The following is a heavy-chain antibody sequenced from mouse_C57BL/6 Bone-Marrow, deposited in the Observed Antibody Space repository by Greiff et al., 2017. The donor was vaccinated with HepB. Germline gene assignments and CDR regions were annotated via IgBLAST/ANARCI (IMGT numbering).Heavy chain of an antibody. CDR3: ARSAFGSTPFAY. CDR1: GYTFTSYW. J-gene: IGHJ3*01. CDR2: IYPGSGST. Sequence: QVQLQQPGAELVKPGASVKMSCKASGYTFTSYWITWVKQRPGQGLEWIGDIYPGSGSTNYNEKLKSKATLTVDTSSSTAYMQLSSLTSEDSAVYYCARSAFGSTPFAYCGQGTRVTVSA. V-gene: IGHV1-55*01. D-gene: IGHD1-1*01.